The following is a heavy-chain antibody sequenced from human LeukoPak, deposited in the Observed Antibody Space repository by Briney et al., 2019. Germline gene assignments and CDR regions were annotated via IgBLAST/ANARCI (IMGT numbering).Heavy chain of an antibody. CDR1: GGSFSGYY. Sequence: SETLSLTCAVYGGSFSGYYWSWIRQPPGKGLEWIGEINHSGSTNYNPSLKSRVTISVDTSKNQFSLKLGSVTAADTAVYYCARRRYHDYWGQGTLVTVSS. V-gene: IGHV4-34*01. CDR2: INHSGST. J-gene: IGHJ4*02. D-gene: IGHD2-2*01. CDR3: ARRRYHDY.